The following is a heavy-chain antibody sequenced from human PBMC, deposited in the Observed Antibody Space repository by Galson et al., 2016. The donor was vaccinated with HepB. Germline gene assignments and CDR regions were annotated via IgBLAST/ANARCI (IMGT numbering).Heavy chain of an antibody. CDR1: GASINRGGSY. CDR2: IYHGDTT. V-gene: IGHV4-31*03. CDR3: ARETRQYQTGRFSYNGIDV. J-gene: IGHJ6*02. Sequence: TLSLTCTVSGASINRGGSYWSWIRQRPGQGLEWIGYIYHGDTTVYNPSLRSRVTISADTSDMQFSLRLTSVSAADTAVYYCARETRQYQTGRFSYNGIDVWGPGVMVTVSS. D-gene: IGHD2-2*01.